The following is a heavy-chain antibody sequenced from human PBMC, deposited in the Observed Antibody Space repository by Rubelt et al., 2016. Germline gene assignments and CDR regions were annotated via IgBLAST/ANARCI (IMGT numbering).Heavy chain of an antibody. CDR2: IWYDGSNK. CDR1: GFTFSSYG. D-gene: IGHD6-13*01. J-gene: IGHJ5*02. CDR3: ARDSSSSWYKQRAQGDRYNWFDP. Sequence: PGGSLRLSCAASGFTFSSYGMHWVRQAPGKGLEWVAVIWYDGSNKYYADSVKGRFTISRDNSKNTLYLQMNGLRAEDTAVYYCARDSSSSWYKQRAQGDRYNWFDPWGQGTLVTVSS. V-gene: IGHV3-33*01.